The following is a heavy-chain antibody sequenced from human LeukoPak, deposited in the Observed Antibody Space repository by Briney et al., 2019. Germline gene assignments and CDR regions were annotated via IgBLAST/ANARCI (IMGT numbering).Heavy chain of an antibody. CDR3: ARDGPGAVAGPYS. D-gene: IGHD6-19*01. V-gene: IGHV1-18*01. CDR1: GYTFISYG. J-gene: IGHJ3*01. Sequence: ASVKVSCEASGYTFISYGIGWVRQAPGQGLEWMGWISTYGGHTSYAQQFQDRVTMTKDTYTSTAYMELRSLRSDDTAVYYCARDGPGAVAGPYSWGQGTMVTVSS. CDR2: ISTYGGHT.